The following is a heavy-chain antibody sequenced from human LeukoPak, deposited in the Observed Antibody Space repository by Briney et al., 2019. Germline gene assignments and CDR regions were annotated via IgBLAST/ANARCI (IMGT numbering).Heavy chain of an antibody. V-gene: IGHV3-7*01. CDR2: IKQDGSEK. CDR1: GFTFSSYW. CDR3: ARATDYYDSSGYDRLYDY. Sequence: PGGSLRLSCAASGFTFSSYWMSWVRQAPGKGLEWVANIKQDGSEKYYVGSVKGRFTISRDNAKNSLYLQMNSLRAEDMAVYYCARATDYYDSSGYDRLYDYWGQGTLVTVSS. D-gene: IGHD3-22*01. J-gene: IGHJ4*02.